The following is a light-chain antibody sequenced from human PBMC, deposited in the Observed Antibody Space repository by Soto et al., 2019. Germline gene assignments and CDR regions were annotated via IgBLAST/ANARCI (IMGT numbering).Light chain of an antibody. J-gene: IGLJ2*01. CDR2: DVS. CDR3: CSYAGSYTVV. Sequence: QSALTQPRSVSGSPGQSVTISCTGTSSDVGGYNYVSWYQQHPGKAPQLMIYDVSKRPSGVPYRFSGSKAANTASLTISGLQAEDEADYYCCSYAGSYTVVFGGGTKLTVL. V-gene: IGLV2-11*01. CDR1: SSDVGGYNY.